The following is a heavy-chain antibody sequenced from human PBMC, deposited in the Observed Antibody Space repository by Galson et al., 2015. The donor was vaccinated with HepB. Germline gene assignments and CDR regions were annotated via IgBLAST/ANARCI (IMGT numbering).Heavy chain of an antibody. CDR1: TFIFSACS. Sequence: SLRLSCAASTFIFSACSMNWVRQALGKGLEWVSYISSSGGTIYYADSVKVRFTISRDNAKNSLYLQMNSLRAEDTAVYNCPRDEEGYEVDYWGQGTRVT. CDR3: PRDEEGYEVDY. CDR2: ISSSGGTI. D-gene: IGHD2-15*01. J-gene: IGHJ4*02. V-gene: IGHV3-11*01.